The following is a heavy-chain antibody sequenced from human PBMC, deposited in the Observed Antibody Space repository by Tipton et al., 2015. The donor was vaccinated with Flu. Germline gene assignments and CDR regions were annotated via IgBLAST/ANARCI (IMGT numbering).Heavy chain of an antibody. D-gene: IGHD3-22*01. CDR2: ISYDGSNK. CDR1: GFTFSSYG. V-gene: IGHV3-30*03. J-gene: IGHJ4*02. CDR3: AAYYCDTSGLDY. Sequence: SLRLSCAASGFTFSSYGMHWVRQAPGKGLEWVALISYDGSNKYYADSVKGRFTISRDNSKNTLYLQIDSLRAEDTAVYYCAAYYCDTSGLDYWGQGTLVTVSS.